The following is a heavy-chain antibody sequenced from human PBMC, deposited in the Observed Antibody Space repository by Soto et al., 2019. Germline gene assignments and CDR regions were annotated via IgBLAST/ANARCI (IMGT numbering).Heavy chain of an antibody. CDR2: IYYSGST. CDR3: ARHSNLAEDSSGYYFST. CDR1: GGSISSSSYY. Sequence: SETLSLTCTVSGGSISSSSYYWGWIRQPPWKGLEWIGSIYYSGSTYYNPSLKSRVTISVDTSKNQFSLKLSSVTAADTAVYYCARHSNLAEDSSGYYFSTWGQGTLVNVSS. V-gene: IGHV4-39*01. J-gene: IGHJ4*02. D-gene: IGHD3-22*01.